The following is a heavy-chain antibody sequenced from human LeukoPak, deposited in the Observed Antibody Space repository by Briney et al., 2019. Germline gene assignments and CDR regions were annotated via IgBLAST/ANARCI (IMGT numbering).Heavy chain of an antibody. CDR1: GYTFTGYY. CDR2: INPNSGNT. J-gene: IGHJ3*01. Sequence: ASVRVSCKTSGYTFTGYYIHWMRQVAGQGLGWMGCINPNSGNTHYRQEIQGWVTMTRDTSITTAYMDLSGLTSGDTAVYFCARGGEVVPIVEDAFDFWGQGTLVIVSS. V-gene: IGHV1-2*04. CDR3: ARGGEVVPIVEDAFDF. D-gene: IGHD2-2*01.